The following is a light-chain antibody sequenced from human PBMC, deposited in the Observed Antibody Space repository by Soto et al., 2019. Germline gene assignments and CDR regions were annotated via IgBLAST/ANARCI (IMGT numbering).Light chain of an antibody. CDR2: SNN. V-gene: IGLV1-44*01. CDR3: AASDDSLYGYV. J-gene: IGLJ1*01. Sequence: QCVLSQPPSASGTPGQRVTISCSGSSANIGSNTVSWYQQLPGTAPKLLIYSNNQRPSGVPDRFSGTKSGSSASLAISWLQSEYEADYYCAASDDSLYGYVFGTGPKLTVL. CDR1: SANIGSNT.